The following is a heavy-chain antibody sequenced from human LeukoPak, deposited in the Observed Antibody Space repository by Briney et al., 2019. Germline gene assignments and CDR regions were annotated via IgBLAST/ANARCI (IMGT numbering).Heavy chain of an antibody. D-gene: IGHD3-3*01. Sequence: VRSLSLSCDVSGFILSSYGMYWVRQAPSKGLEWVVSIWDDGGSKHYADSVEGRFTTSRDNSGNTLYLEMNSLRAEDTAADYCASTIFGVNDWGQRTLVTASS. V-gene: IGHV3-33*07. J-gene: IGHJ4*02. CDR3: ASTIFGVND. CDR1: GFILSSYG. CDR2: IWDDGGSK.